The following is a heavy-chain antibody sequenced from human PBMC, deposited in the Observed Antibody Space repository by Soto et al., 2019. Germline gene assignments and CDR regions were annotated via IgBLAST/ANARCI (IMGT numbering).Heavy chain of an antibody. CDR3: AKALDYDSSGSPFDP. CDR1: GFTFSSYG. J-gene: IGHJ5*02. CDR2: ISYDGSNK. Sequence: PGGSLRLSCAASGFTFSSYGMHWVRQAPGKGLEWVAVISYDGSNKYYADSVKGRFTISRDNSKNTLYLQMNSLRAEDTAVYYCAKALDYDSSGSPFDPWGQGTLVTVSS. V-gene: IGHV3-30*18. D-gene: IGHD3-22*01.